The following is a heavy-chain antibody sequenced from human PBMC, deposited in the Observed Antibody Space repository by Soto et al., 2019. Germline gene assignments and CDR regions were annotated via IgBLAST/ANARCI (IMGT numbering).Heavy chain of an antibody. CDR3: ASAGYSSSWYEYYYYGMDV. J-gene: IGHJ6*02. CDR1: GGSINNYY. D-gene: IGHD6-13*01. V-gene: IGHV4-59*08. CDR2: IFDSGNA. Sequence: PSETLSLTCSVSGGSINNYYWSWIRQPPGKGLEWLGYIFDSGNAYYNPSLNSRVTISVDTAKSQFSLELHSVSAADTAVYYCASAGYSSSWYEYYYYGMDVWGQGTTVT.